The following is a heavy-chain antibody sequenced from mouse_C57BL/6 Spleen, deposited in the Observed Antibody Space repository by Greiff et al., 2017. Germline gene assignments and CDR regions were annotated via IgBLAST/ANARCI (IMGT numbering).Heavy chain of an antibody. CDR3: VRHEWGYYDYDEAMDY. CDR1: GFSFNTYA. Sequence: EVQLVESGGGLVQPKGSLKLSCAASGFSFNTYAMNWVRQAPGKGLEWVARIRSKSNNYATYYADSVKDRFTISRDDSESMLYLQMNNLKTGDTAMDYCVRHEWGYYDYDEAMDYWGQGTSVTVSS. CDR2: IRSKSNNYAT. V-gene: IGHV10-1*01. J-gene: IGHJ4*01. D-gene: IGHD2-4*01.